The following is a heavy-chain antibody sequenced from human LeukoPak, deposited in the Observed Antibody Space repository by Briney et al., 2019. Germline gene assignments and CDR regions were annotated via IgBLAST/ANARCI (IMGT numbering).Heavy chain of an antibody. J-gene: IGHJ4*02. CDR2: IYSGGST. CDR3: ARDTVDDIVVVPAALSY. V-gene: IGHV3-53*01. Sequence: GGSLRLSCAASGFTVSSNYMSWVRQAPGKGLEWVSVIYSGGSTYYADSVKGRFTISRDNAKNTLYLQMNSLRAEDTAVYYCARDTVDDIVVVPAALSYWGQGTLVTVSS. CDR1: GFTVSSNY. D-gene: IGHD2-2*01.